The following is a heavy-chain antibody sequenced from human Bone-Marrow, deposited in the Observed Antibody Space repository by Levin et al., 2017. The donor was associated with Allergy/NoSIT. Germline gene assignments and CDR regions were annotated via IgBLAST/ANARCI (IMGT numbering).Heavy chain of an antibody. D-gene: IGHD2-21*01. CDR3: AKHVASATISAIDY. CDR1: EFSFNNYA. V-gene: IGHV3-23*01. J-gene: IGHJ4*01. Sequence: GGSLRLSCAASEFSFNNYAMSWVRQAPGKGLEWVSAISGGGGGSTYYADSVKVRFTISRDNPKDTVYLQMDSLRVEDTATYFCAKHVASATISAIDYWGQGTLVTVSS. CDR2: ISGGGGGST.